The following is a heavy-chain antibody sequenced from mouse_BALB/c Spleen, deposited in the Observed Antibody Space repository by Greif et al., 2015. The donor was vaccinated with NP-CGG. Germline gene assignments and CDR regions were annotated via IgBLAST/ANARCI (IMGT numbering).Heavy chain of an antibody. V-gene: IGHV5-17*02. CDR1: GFTFSSFG. CDR2: ISSGSSTI. D-gene: IGHD2-3*01. CDR3: ARYDGYYTRAMDY. J-gene: IGHJ4*01. Sequence: EVNLVESGGGLVQPGGSRKLSCAASGFTFSSFGMHWVRQAPEKGLEWVAYISSGSSTIYYADTVKGRFTISRDNPKNPLFLQMTSLRSEDTAMYYCARYDGYYTRAMDYWGQGTSVTVSS.